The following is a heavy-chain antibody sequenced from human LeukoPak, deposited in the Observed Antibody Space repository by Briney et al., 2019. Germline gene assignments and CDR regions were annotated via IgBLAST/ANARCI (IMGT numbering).Heavy chain of an antibody. CDR2: ISSSSSTI. Sequence: GGSLRLSCAASGFPFSTYWMSWVRQAPGKGLEWVSYISSSSSTIYYADSVKGRFTISRDNAKNSLYLQMNSLRAEDTAVYYCARDRPYYEECGYFDYWGQGTLVTVSS. CDR3: ARDRPYYEECGYFDY. V-gene: IGHV3-48*01. CDR1: GFPFSTYW. D-gene: IGHD3-22*01. J-gene: IGHJ4*02.